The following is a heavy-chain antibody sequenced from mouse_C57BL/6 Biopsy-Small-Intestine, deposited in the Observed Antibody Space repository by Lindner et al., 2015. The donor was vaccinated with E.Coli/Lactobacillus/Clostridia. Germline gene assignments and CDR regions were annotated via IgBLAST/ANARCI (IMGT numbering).Heavy chain of an antibody. CDR3: TGGREWYFDV. CDR2: IDPENGDT. D-gene: IGHD3-3*01. J-gene: IGHJ1*03. V-gene: IGHV14-4*01. CDR1: GFNIKDDY. Sequence: VQLQESGAELVRPGASVKLSCTASGFNIKDDYMHWVKQRPEQGLEWIGWIDPENGDTEYASKFQGKATITADTSSNTAYLQLSSLTPEDTAVYYCTGGREWYFDVWGTGTTVTVSS.